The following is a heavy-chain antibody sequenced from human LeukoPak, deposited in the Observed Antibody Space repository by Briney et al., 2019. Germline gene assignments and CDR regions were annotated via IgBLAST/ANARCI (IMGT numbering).Heavy chain of an antibody. D-gene: IGHD2-15*01. CDR2: MYYSGNT. V-gene: IGHV4-59*12. CDR1: GGSIRSYY. CDR3: ARGWGDIVVVVAATPSEYYFDY. Sequence: SETLSLTCIVSGGSIRSYYWTWIRQPPGKGLEWIGHMYYSGNTNYNPSLKGRVTISVDTSKNQFSLRLSSVTAADTAVYYCARGWGDIVVVVAATPSEYYFDYWGQGTLVTVSS. J-gene: IGHJ4*02.